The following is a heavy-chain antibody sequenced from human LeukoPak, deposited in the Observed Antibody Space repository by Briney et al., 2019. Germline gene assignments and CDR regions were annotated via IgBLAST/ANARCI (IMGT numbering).Heavy chain of an antibody. CDR1: GFTFSSYS. V-gene: IGHV3-21*01. J-gene: IGHJ4*02. D-gene: IGHD1-26*01. Sequence: PGGSLRLSCAASGFTFSSYSVNWVRQAPGKGLEWVSSISSSSSYIYYADSVKGRFTISRDNAKNSLYLQMNSLRAEDTAVYYCARDGFPKSGSYKGAGGYWGQGTLVTVSS. CDR3: ARDGFPKSGSYKGAGGY. CDR2: ISSSSSYI.